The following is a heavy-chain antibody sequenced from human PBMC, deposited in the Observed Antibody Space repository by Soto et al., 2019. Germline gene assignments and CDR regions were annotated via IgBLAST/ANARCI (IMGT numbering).Heavy chain of an antibody. CDR3: AKHRQDYDSGGLYWDLDYGMDV. CDR1: YA. CDR2: IYGGGGGT. J-gene: IGHJ6*02. Sequence: YARLLVSKETGKGLEWVSLIYGGGGGTYNADSVKGRFTISRDNSKNTLFLQMNSLRTEDTAVYYCAKHRQDYDSGGLYWDLDYGMDVWGQGTTVSLSS. V-gene: IGHV3-23*01. D-gene: IGHD3-22*01.